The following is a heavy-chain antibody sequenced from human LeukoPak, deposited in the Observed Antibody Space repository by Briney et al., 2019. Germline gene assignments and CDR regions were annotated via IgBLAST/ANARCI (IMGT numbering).Heavy chain of an antibody. Sequence: SETLSLTCTVSDASISSGNYYWSWIRQHPGQGLEWIGYMYYSGSTYSNPSLKSRVSISVDTSKNQFSLKLNSVTAADTAVYYCARGGPDFWSGYYPNWFDPWGQGTLVTVSS. CDR1: DASISSGNYY. V-gene: IGHV4-31*03. J-gene: IGHJ5*02. D-gene: IGHD3-3*01. CDR3: ARGGPDFWSGYYPNWFDP. CDR2: MYYSGST.